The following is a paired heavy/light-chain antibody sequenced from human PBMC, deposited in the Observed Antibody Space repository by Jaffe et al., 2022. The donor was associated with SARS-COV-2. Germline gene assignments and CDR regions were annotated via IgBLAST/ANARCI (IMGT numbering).Heavy chain of an antibody. Sequence: QVQLQQWGAGLLKPSETLSLSCAVYGGSFSGYYWSWIRQPPEKGLEWIGEINPSGSTYYNPSLKSRVTISVDTSKNQLSLKLTSVTAADTAVYYCAREKGYCSGGNCYGGFFDYWGQGTPVTVSS. CDR1: GGSFSGYY. D-gene: IGHD2-15*01. V-gene: IGHV4-34*01. J-gene: IGHJ4*02. CDR3: AREKGYCSGGNCYGGFFDY. CDR2: INPSGST.
Light chain of an antibody. J-gene: IGKJ1*01. Sequence: DIVMTQSPDSLAVSLGERATINCKSSQSVLYSSNNKNYLAWYQQKPGQPPKLLIYWASTRESGVPDRFSGSGSGTDFTLTISSLQAEDVAVYYCQQYYGTTRTFGQGTKVEIK. CDR2: WAS. CDR3: QQYYGTTRT. V-gene: IGKV4-1*01. CDR1: QSVLYSSNNKNY.